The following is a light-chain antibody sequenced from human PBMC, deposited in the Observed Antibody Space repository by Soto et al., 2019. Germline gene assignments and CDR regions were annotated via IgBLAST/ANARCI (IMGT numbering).Light chain of an antibody. CDR1: QRLLNSNGYNY. V-gene: IGKV2-28*01. J-gene: IGKJ2*01. CDR2: LGS. Sequence: DVVMTQSPLSLPVTPGEPASISCNSSQRLLNSNGYNYLDWYLQRPGQSPQLLVYLGSNRDSGVPDRFSGSGSGTDFTLKITRVEAEDVGVYYCMQALQSPRTFGQGTKLEIK. CDR3: MQALQSPRT.